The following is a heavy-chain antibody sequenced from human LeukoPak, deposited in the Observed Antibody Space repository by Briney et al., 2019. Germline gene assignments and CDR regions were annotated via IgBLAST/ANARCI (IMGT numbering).Heavy chain of an antibody. D-gene: IGHD1-14*01. CDR2: IYYSGSI. Sequence: SETLSLTCTVSGGSINSYYWNWIRQPPGKGLEWIGYIYYSGSINYNPSLKSRLTISVDTSKHQFSLKLSSVTAADTAVYYCALTQPPRGGFDYWGQGTLVTVSS. J-gene: IGHJ4*02. CDR3: ALTQPPRGGFDY. V-gene: IGHV4-59*01. CDR1: GGSINSYY.